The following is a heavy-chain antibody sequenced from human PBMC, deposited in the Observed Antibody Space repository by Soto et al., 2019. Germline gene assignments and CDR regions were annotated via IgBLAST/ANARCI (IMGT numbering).Heavy chain of an antibody. Sequence: SETLSLTCTVSGGSISTVGYSWSWIRQPPGKGLEWIGSIYYSERTSYNSGSTYYSPSLKSRVTISGDTSKSQFSLKLSSVTAADTAVYYCARHTRNQFDPWGQGTLVTVSS. J-gene: IGHJ5*02. CDR3: ARHTRNQFDP. V-gene: IGHV4-39*01. CDR2: IYYSERTSYNSGST. CDR1: GGSISTVGYS.